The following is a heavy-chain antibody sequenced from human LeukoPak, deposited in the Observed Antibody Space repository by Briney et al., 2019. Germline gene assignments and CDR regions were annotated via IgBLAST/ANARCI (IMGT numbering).Heavy chain of an antibody. D-gene: IGHD1-26*01. V-gene: IGHV4-59*01. Sequence: SETLSLTCIVSGGSISSNYWSWNRQPPGKGLEWLGYTYYSGSTNYNPSLKSRATISVDTSKNQFSLKLSSVTAADTAVYYCARDQGGATSYWGQGTLVTVSS. CDR2: TYYSGST. CDR1: GGSISSNY. J-gene: IGHJ4*02. CDR3: ARDQGGATSY.